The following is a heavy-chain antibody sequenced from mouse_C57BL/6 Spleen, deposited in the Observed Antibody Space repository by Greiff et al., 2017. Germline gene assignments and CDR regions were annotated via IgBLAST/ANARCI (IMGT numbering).Heavy chain of an antibody. CDR2: IDPETGGT. CDR3: TRRDYGRFAY. D-gene: IGHD2-4*01. V-gene: IGHV1-15*01. CDR1: GYTFTDYE. Sequence: VKLQESGAELVRPGASVTLSCKASGYTFTDYEMHWVKQTPVHGLAWIGAIDPETGGTAYNQKFKGKAILTADKSSSTAYMELRRLTSEASAVYYCTRRDYGRFAYWGQGTLVTVSA. J-gene: IGHJ3*01.